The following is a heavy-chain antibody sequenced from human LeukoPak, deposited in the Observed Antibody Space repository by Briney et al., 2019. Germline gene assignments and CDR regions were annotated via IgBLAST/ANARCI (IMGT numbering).Heavy chain of an antibody. CDR1: GFTFSDYY. Sequence: GVLRLSCAASGFTFSDYYMSWIRQAPGKGLEWVSYISSSGSTIYYADSVKGRFTISRDNAKNSLYLQMNSLRAEDTAVYYCATSGSYATRGDYWGQGTLVTVSS. J-gene: IGHJ4*02. V-gene: IGHV3-11*04. CDR3: ATSGSYATRGDY. D-gene: IGHD1-26*01. CDR2: ISSSGSTI.